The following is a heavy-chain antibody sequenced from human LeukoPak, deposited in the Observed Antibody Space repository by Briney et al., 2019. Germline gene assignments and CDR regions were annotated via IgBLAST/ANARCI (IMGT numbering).Heavy chain of an antibody. CDR1: GFTFSGSA. Sequence: GGSLRLSCAASGFTFSGSAMHWVRQASGKGLEWVGRIRSKANSYATAYAASVKGRFTISRVDSKNTAYLQMNSPKTEDTAVYYCTSGYSYRLYYFDYWGQGTLVTVSS. J-gene: IGHJ4*02. CDR2: IRSKANSYAT. V-gene: IGHV3-73*01. CDR3: TSGYSYRLYYFDY. D-gene: IGHD5-18*01.